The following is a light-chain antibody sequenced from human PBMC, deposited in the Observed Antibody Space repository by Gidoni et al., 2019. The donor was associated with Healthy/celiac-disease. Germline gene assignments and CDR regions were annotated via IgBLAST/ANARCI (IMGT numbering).Light chain of an antibody. CDR3: QHFGN. CDR1: QSISSSQ. Sequence: EIVLTQSPGTLSLSPGQSATLSCRASQSISSSQLAWYQQKPGQAPRPLMYGASSRATGIPDRFSGSGSGTDVTLTISRLEPEDFAVYYCQHFGNFGGGTKVE. CDR2: GAS. V-gene: IGKV3-20*01. J-gene: IGKJ4*01.